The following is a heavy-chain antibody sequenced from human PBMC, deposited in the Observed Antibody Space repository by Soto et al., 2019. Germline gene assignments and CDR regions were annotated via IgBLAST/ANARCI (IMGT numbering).Heavy chain of an antibody. Sequence: SETLSLTCTVSGGSISSYYWRWIRQPPGKGLEWIGYISYSGSTNYNPSLKSRVTTSLDTSKKQFSLKLSSVTAADTAVYYCARTGSQKSTGFDYWGQGTLVTVSS. CDR1: GGSISSYY. CDR2: ISYSGST. CDR3: ARTGSQKSTGFDY. V-gene: IGHV4-59*01. D-gene: IGHD1-1*01. J-gene: IGHJ4*02.